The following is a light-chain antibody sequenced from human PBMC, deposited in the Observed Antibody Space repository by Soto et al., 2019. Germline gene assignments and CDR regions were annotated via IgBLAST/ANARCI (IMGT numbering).Light chain of an antibody. J-gene: IGLJ1*01. CDR2: NNN. CDR3: AAWDDSLTGPV. Sequence: QSVLTQPPSASGTPGQTVIISCSGSRSDIGSNSVNWYQHLPGTAPKLLSYNNNQRPSGVPDRFSGSKSGTSASLAISGLQSEDEADSYCAAWDDSLTGPVFGTGTKVTVL. V-gene: IGLV1-44*01. CDR1: RSDIGSNS.